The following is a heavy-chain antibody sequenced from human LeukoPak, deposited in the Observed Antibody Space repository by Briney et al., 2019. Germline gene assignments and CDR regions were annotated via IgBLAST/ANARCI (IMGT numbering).Heavy chain of an antibody. J-gene: IGHJ4*02. CDR3: ARAVPDGGYPIFDY. CDR2: IYYSGST. V-gene: IGHV4-31*03. D-gene: IGHD4-23*01. CDR1: GGSISSGGYY. Sequence: PSETLSLTCTVSGGSISSGGYYWSRIRQHPGKGLGWFGYIYYSGSTYYNPSLKSRVTISVDTSKNQFSLKLSSVTAADTAVYYCARAVPDGGYPIFDYWGQGTLVTVSS.